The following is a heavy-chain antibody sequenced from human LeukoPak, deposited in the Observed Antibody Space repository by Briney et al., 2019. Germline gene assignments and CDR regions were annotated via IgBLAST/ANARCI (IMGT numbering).Heavy chain of an antibody. J-gene: IGHJ4*02. CDR3: ARGYYYDSSGYYY. V-gene: IGHV3-7*03. CDR2: IKQDGSEK. CDR1: GFTFSSYW. Sequence: GGSLRLSCAASGFTFSSYWMSWVRQAPGKGLEWVANIKQDGSEKYYVDSVKGRFTISRDNAKNSLYLQTNSLRAEDTAVYYCARGYYYDSSGYYYWGQGTLVTVSS. D-gene: IGHD3-22*01.